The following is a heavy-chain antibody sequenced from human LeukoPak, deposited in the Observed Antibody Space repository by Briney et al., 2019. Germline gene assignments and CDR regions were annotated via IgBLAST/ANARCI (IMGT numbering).Heavy chain of an antibody. CDR2: IKNDGSST. CDR3: ARDSSSYGVGYFDY. J-gene: IGHJ4*02. V-gene: IGHV3-74*01. D-gene: IGHD3-16*01. CDR1: GFTFSRYW. Sequence: GGSLRLSCAASGFTFSRYWMNWFRQAPEKGLVWVSRIKNDGSSTTYADFVKGRFAIYRDNAKNTLYLQINSLRADDTAVYYCARDSSSYGVGYFDYWGQGTLVTASS.